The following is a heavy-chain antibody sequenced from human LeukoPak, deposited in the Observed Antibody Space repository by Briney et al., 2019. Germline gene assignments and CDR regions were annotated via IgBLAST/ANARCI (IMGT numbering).Heavy chain of an antibody. Sequence: GGSLRLSCAASGFTFSSYGMSWVRQAPGKGLEWVSSIGSTVGHIYYADSVKGRFSISRDNAQNSLDLQMNSLRAEDTAIYYCARDRLGDGYIREFDYWGHGTLVTVSS. D-gene: IGHD5-24*01. J-gene: IGHJ4*01. CDR2: IGSTVGHI. CDR3: ARDRLGDGYIREFDY. CDR1: GFTFSSYG. V-gene: IGHV3-21*01.